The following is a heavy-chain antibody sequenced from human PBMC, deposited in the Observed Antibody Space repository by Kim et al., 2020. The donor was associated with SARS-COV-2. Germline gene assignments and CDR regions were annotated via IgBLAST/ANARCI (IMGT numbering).Heavy chain of an antibody. J-gene: IGHJ6*02. CDR2: ISSNGGST. V-gene: IGHV3-64D*06. D-gene: IGHD2-2*01. CDR1: GFTFSSYA. CDR3: VKSKIPAAINYYYYYGMDV. Sequence: GGSLRLSCSASGFTFSSYAMHWVRQAPWKGLEYVSAISSNGGSTYYADSVKGRFTISRDNSKNTLYLQMSSLRAEDTAVYYCVKSKIPAAINYYYYYGMDVWGQGTTVTVSS.